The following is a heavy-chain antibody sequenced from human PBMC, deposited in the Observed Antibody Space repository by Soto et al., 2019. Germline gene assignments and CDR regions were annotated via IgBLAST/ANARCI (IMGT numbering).Heavy chain of an antibody. CDR1: GFTVSSKY. V-gene: IGHV3-66*01. J-gene: IGHJ3*02. CDR2: SQSSGRT. D-gene: IGHD6-19*01. CDR3: EREASLAVAIDAFDI. Sequence: RGSLRLSCAASGFTVSSKYMSWVRQAPGKGLEWVSLSQSSGRTYYADSVKGRFTISRDNAKNSLYLQMNSLRAEDTAVYYCEREASLAVAIDAFDIWGQGTMVTGSS.